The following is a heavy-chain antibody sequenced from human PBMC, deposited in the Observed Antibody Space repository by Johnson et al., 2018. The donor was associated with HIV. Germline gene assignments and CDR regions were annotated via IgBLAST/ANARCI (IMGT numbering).Heavy chain of an antibody. CDR3: TTAIVIDAFDI. CDR2: IKRRIEGETT. V-gene: IGHV3-15*07. CDR1: GFTFSSYW. J-gene: IGHJ3*02. D-gene: IGHD3-16*02. Sequence: VQLVESGGGLVQPGGSLRLSCAASGFTFSSYWMHWVRQAPGKGLEWVGRIKRRIEGETTDYAAPVKGRFTISRDDSKNTLYLQMNSLTTEDTAVYYCTTAIVIDAFDIWGQGTMVTVSS.